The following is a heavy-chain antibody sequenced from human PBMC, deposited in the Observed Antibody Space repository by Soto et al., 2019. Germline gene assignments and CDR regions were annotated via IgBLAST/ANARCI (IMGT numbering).Heavy chain of an antibody. J-gene: IGHJ5*02. Sequence: VQLVESGGGLVKPGGSLRLSCAASGFVFSDYYMTWIRQAPGKGLEWISDISSGGAVSNFADSVRGRFPISRDNTNNSLYLQMNNLRAEDTAIYYCARRLTGRTTGDWFDPWGQGTLGTGS. D-gene: IGHD1-1*01. CDR1: GFVFSDYY. CDR3: ARRLTGRTTGDWFDP. V-gene: IGHV3-11*01. CDR2: ISSGGAVS.